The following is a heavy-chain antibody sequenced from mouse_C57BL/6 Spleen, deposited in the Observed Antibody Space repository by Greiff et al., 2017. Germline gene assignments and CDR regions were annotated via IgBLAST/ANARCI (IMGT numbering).Heavy chain of an antibody. CDR2: INPYNGGT. CDR3: ARSGGNYYFDY. J-gene: IGHJ2*01. Sequence: VQLQQSGPVLVKPGASVKMSCKASGYTFTDYYMNWVKQSHGKSLEWIGVINPYNGGTSYNQKFKGKATLTVDKSSSTAYMELNSLTAEDSAVYYWARSGGNYYFDYWGQGTTLTVSS. D-gene: IGHD1-1*02. V-gene: IGHV1-19*01. CDR1: GYTFTDYY.